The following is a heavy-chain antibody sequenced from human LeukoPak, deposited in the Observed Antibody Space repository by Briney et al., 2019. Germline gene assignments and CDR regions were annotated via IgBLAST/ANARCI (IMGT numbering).Heavy chain of an antibody. J-gene: IGHJ4*02. CDR1: GFTVSSNY. V-gene: IGHV3-66*01. D-gene: IGHD4-17*01. Sequence: GGSLRLSCAASGFTVSSNYMSWVRQAPGKGLEWVSVIYSAGSISYADSVKGRFTISRDNSKNTVYLQMNSLRAEDTAVYYCARVDDGDYFDYWAREPWSPSPQ. CDR3: ARVDDGDYFDY. CDR2: IYSAGSI.